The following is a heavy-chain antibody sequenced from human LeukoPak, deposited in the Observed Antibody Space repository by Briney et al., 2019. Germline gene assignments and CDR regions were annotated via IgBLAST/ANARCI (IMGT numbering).Heavy chain of an antibody. V-gene: IGHV3-23*01. J-gene: IGHJ4*02. CDR1: GFSFTSYW. CDR3: SIVVAPKLFDY. Sequence: GGSLRLSCAASGFSFTSYWMSWVRQAPGKGLEWVSAISGSGGSTYYADSVKGRFTISRDNSKNTLYLQMNSLRAEDTAVYYCSIVVAPKLFDYWGQGTLVTVSS. CDR2: ISGSGGST. D-gene: IGHD2-21*01.